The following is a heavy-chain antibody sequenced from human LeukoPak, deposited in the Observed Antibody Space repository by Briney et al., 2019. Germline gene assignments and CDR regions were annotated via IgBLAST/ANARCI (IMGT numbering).Heavy chain of an antibody. Sequence: GGSLRLSCAASGFTFSSYGMHWVRQAPGKGLEWVAFIRYDGSNKYYADSVKGRFTISRDNSKNTLYLQMNSLRAEDTAVYYCAKDSAGHTYGWYFDYWGQGTLVTVSS. V-gene: IGHV3-30*02. J-gene: IGHJ4*02. CDR3: AKDSAGHTYGWYFDY. CDR2: IRYDGSNK. CDR1: GFTFSSYG. D-gene: IGHD5-18*01.